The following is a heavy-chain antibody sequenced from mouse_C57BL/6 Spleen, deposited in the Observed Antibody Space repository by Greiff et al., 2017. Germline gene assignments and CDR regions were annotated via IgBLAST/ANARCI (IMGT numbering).Heavy chain of an antibody. V-gene: IGHV7-3*01. D-gene: IGHD1-1*01. J-gene: IGHJ1*03. CDR2: IRNKANGYTT. CDR1: GFTFTDYY. Sequence: DVMLVESGGGLVQPGGSLSLSCAASGFTFTDYYMSWVRQPPGKALEWLGFIRNKANGYTTEYSASVKGRFTISRDNSQSILYLQMNARRAEDSATYYCARYYYGSSYWYFDVWGTGTTVTVSS. CDR3: ARYYYGSSYWYFDV.